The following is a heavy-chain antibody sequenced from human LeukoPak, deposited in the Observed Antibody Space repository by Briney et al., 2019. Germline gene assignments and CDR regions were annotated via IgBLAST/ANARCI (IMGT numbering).Heavy chain of an antibody. CDR3: ARCLGFLIGSSWYPDAFDI. V-gene: IGHV4-38-2*02. Sequence: SSETLSLTCTVSGYSISSGYFWGWIRQPPGKGLEWIGVYHVGTTDYNPSLKSRVTISVDRSKNQMSLKLSSVTAADTAVYCCARCLGFLIGSSWYPDAFDIWGQGTMVTVSS. J-gene: IGHJ3*02. CDR2: VYHVGTT. CDR1: GYSISSGYF. D-gene: IGHD6-13*01.